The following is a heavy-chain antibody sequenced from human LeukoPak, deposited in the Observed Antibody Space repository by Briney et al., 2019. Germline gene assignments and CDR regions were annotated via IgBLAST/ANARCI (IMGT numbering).Heavy chain of an antibody. J-gene: IGHJ4*02. V-gene: IGHV3-7*03. CDR1: GFTFSNYW. Sequence: PGGSLRLSCAASGFTFSNYWMSWVRQAPGKGLEWVANIKQDGREKYYVGSVKGRFTISRDNAKNSLYLQMNSLRAEDTAVYYCARHYYDNSGYWILDYWGQGTLVTVSS. CDR3: ARHYYDNSGYWILDY. D-gene: IGHD3-22*01. CDR2: IKQDGREK.